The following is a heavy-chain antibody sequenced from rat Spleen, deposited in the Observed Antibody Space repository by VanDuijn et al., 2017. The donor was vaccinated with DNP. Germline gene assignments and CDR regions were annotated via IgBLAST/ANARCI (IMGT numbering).Heavy chain of an antibody. D-gene: IGHD1-6*01. CDR2: ISYEGSST. V-gene: IGHV5-22*01. J-gene: IGHJ2*01. Sequence: EVQLVESGGGLVQPGRSLKLSCAASGFTFSDYYMAWVRQAPKKGLEWVASISYEGSSTYYGDSVKGRFTISRDNAKSTLYLQMNSLRSEDTATYYCARHVMYYFDYWGQGVMVTVSS. CDR3: ARHVMYYFDY. CDR1: GFTFSDYY.